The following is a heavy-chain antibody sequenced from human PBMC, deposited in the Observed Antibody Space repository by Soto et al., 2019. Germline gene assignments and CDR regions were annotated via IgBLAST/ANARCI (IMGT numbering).Heavy chain of an antibody. J-gene: IGHJ4*02. Sequence: GGSLRLSCAASGFTVSSNYMSWVRHAPGKGVEWVSVIYSGGSTYYADSVKGRFTISRDNSKNPLYLQMNSLRAEDTAVYYCARDSDSRSSFYWGQGTLVTVSS. CDR3: ARDSDSRSSFY. CDR2: IYSGGST. CDR1: GFTVSSNY. D-gene: IGHD6-6*01. V-gene: IGHV3-66*01.